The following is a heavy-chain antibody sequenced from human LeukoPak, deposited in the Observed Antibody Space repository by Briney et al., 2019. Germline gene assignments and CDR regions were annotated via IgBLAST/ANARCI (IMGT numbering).Heavy chain of an antibody. J-gene: IGHJ5*02. V-gene: IGHV3-21*01. CDR3: ARGSLVRGEGFDH. Sequence: GGSLRLSCAASGFTFSSYSMNWVRQAPGKGLEWVSSISSSSSNIYYADSVKGRFTISRDNAKNSLYLQMNSLRAEDTAVYYCARGSLVRGEGFDHWGQGTLVTVSS. CDR2: ISSSSSNI. CDR1: GFTFSSYS. D-gene: IGHD3-10*01.